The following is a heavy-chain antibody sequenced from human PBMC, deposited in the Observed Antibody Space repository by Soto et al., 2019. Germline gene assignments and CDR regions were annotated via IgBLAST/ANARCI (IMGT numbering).Heavy chain of an antibody. V-gene: IGHV1-69*06. J-gene: IGHJ4*02. D-gene: IGHD3-9*01. CDR1: GGTFSSYA. Sequence: SVKVSCKASGGTFSSYAISWVRQAPGQGLEWMGGIIHIFGTANYAQKFQGRVTITADKSTSTAYMELSSLRSEDTAVYYCARGSHHYDILTGYYQYYFDYWGQGTLVTVSS. CDR2: IIHIFGTA. CDR3: ARGSHHYDILTGYYQYYFDY.